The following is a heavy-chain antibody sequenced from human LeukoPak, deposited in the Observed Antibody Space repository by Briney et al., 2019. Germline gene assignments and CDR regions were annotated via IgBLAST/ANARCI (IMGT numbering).Heavy chain of an antibody. CDR2: IYPRDGST. J-gene: IGHJ4*02. V-gene: IGHV1-46*01. CDR1: GYTFTSNY. CDR3: ARDQEGFDY. Sequence: ASVRVSCKASGYTFTSNYIHWVRQAPGQGLEWMGMIYPRDGSTSYAQKFQGRVTVTRDTSTSTVHMELSGLRSEDTAVYYCARDQEGFDYWGQGTLVTVSP.